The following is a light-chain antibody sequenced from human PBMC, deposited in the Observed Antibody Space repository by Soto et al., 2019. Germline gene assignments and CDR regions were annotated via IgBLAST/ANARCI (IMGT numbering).Light chain of an antibody. CDR1: QGISSY. V-gene: IGKV1-8*01. CDR2: AAS. Sequence: AIRMTQSPSSFSASTGDRVTITCRASQGISSYLAWYQQKPGKAPKLLIYAASTLQSGVPSRFSGSGSGTDFTLTFSCLQSEDFATYDCQQYYSYPRTFGQGTKLEVK. J-gene: IGKJ2*02. CDR3: QQYYSYPRT.